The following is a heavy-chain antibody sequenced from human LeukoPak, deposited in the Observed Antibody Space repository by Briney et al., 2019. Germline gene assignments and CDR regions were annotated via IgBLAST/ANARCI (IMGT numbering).Heavy chain of an antibody. J-gene: IGHJ2*01. CDR2: IGGSGSTT. CDR1: GFTFDDYA. CDR3: AKDTASSWWYFDL. D-gene: IGHD5-18*01. V-gene: IGHV3-23*01. Sequence: GGSLRLSCAASGFTFDDYAMHWVRQVPGKGLEWVSAIGGSGSTTYYADSVKGQFTISRDNSKNTLYLQMNSLRAEDTAVYYCAKDTASSWWYFDLWGRGTLVTVSS.